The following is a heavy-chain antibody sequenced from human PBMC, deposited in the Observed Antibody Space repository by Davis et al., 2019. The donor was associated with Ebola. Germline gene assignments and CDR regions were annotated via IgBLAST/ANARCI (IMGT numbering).Heavy chain of an antibody. CDR3: ARGPTDPSGG. Sequence: SVKVSCKASGGTFSTYGFSWVRQAPGQGLEWMGEIIPIFGTANYAQKFQGRVTITADESTSTAYMELSSLRSEDTAVYYCARGPTDPSGGWGQGTLVTVSS. J-gene: IGHJ4*02. V-gene: IGHV1-69*13. D-gene: IGHD3-16*01. CDR1: GGTFSTYG. CDR2: IIPIFGTA.